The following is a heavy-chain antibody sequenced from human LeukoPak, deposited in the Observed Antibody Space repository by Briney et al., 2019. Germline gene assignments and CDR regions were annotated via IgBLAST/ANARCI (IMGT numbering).Heavy chain of an antibody. Sequence: SETLSLTCTVSGGSISSSSYYWSWIRQPPGKGLEWIGEINHSGSTNYNPSLKSRVTISVDTSKNQFSLKLSSVTAEDTALYYCAKGTSGIYSLTDYWGQGTLVTVSS. CDR2: INHSGST. J-gene: IGHJ4*02. CDR1: GGSISSSSYY. CDR3: AKGTSGIYSLTDY. D-gene: IGHD1-26*01. V-gene: IGHV4-39*07.